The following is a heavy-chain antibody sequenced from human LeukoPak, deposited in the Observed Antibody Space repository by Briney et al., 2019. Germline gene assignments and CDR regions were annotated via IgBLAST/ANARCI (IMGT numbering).Heavy chain of an antibody. CDR3: TREVKKTLDFWGHSRQTHYFDF. D-gene: IGHD3-16*01. Sequence: GGSLRLSCAASGFTFMNSAMPWVRQAPGKGLEWVAFISDDGSNHYYADSVKGRFTISRDNSRNTLYLQMSSLRPEDTAVFYCTREVKKTLDFWGHSRQTHYFDFWGQGVQVTVSS. CDR2: ISDDGSNH. J-gene: IGHJ4*02. V-gene: IGHV3-30*04. CDR1: GFTFMNSA.